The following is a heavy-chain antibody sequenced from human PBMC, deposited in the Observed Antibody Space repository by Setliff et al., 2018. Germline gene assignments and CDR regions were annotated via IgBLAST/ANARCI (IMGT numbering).Heavy chain of an antibody. J-gene: IGHJ6*02. CDR3: ARSSYSGSYLNV. D-gene: IGHD1-26*01. V-gene: IGHV4-4*02. CDR2: IYHSGST. Sequence: TSETLSLTCAVSGDSISSSNWWNWVRQPPGKGLEWIGEIYHSGSTKYNPSLKSRVTISVDKSKNQFSLKLSSVTAADTAVYYCARSSYSGSYLNVWGQGTTVTGSS. CDR1: GDSISSSNW.